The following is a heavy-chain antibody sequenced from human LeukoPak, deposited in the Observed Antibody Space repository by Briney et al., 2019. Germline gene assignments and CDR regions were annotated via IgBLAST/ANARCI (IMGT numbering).Heavy chain of an antibody. J-gene: IGHJ5*02. V-gene: IGHV4-59*01. CDR1: GVSINNNY. CDR3: ATCRDEFGDYGFTP. CDR2: IYESWSH. D-gene: IGHD4-17*01. Sequence: SENLSLTCTVSGVSINNNYWSWIRQPPGQGLEGIGDIYESWSHKYNPSLKSRVTFSVDTSQNLFPLKLTSLNAADPAVDYFATCRDEFGDYGFTPWGQGTLVSVST.